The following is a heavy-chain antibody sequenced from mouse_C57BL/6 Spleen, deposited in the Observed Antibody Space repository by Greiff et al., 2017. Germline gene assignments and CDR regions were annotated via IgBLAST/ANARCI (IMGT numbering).Heavy chain of an antibody. D-gene: IGHD2-3*01. V-gene: IGHV5-16*01. CDR2: INYDGSST. CDR1: GFTFSDYY. J-gene: IGHJ2*01. CDR3: AIDGDGYYFDY. Sequence: EVKLMESEGGLVQPGSSMKLSCTASGFTFSDYYMAWVRQVPEKGLEWVANINYDGSSTYYLDSLKSRFIISRDNAKNILFLQMSSLKSEDTATYYCAIDGDGYYFDYWGQGTTLTVSS.